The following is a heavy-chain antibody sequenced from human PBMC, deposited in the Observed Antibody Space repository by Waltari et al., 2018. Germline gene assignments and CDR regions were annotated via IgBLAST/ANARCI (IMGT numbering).Heavy chain of an antibody. J-gene: IGHJ2*01. CDR1: GFTFSSYD. CDR3: ARDHIAAAGTRNWYFDL. CDR2: IGTAGDT. V-gene: IGHV3-13*01. Sequence: EVQLVESGGGLVQPGGSLRLSCAASGFTFSSYDMPWVRQATGKGLEWVSAIGTAGDTYYPGSVKGRFTISRENAKNSLYLQMNSRRAGDTAVYYCARDHIAAAGTRNWYFDLWGRGTLVTVSS. D-gene: IGHD6-13*01.